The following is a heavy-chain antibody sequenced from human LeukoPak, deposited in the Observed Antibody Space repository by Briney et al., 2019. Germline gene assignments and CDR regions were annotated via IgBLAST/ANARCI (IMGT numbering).Heavy chain of an antibody. D-gene: IGHD3-10*01. V-gene: IGHV3-7*01. Sequence: QAGGSLRLSCAASGFTLSTYWMSWFRQAPGKGLEWVANIEQDGSAKYYVDSVKGRFTIPRDNAKTSLYLQMNSLRDEDTAMYYCARDYPGQGIDYWGQGTLVTVSS. CDR1: GFTLSTYW. CDR3: ARDYPGQGIDY. CDR2: IEQDGSAK. J-gene: IGHJ4*02.